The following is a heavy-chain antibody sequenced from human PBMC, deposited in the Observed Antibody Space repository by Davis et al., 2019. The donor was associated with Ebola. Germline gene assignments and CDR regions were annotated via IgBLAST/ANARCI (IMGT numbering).Heavy chain of an antibody. J-gene: IGHJ4*02. CDR2: ISGSGTGT. CDR1: GFTLISYS. CDR3: AKGSGYFDY. V-gene: IGHV3-23*01. Sequence: GESLKISCAASGFTLISYSMTWVRQAPGKGLEWVSGISGSGTGTYYADSVKGRFTFSRDTSMNTLYLQMNSLRPDDTAVYYCAKGSGYFDYWGQGTLVTVSS. D-gene: IGHD6-25*01.